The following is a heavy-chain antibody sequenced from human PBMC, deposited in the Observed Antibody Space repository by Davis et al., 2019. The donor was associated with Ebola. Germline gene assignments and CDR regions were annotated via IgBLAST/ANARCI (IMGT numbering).Heavy chain of an antibody. V-gene: IGHV3-7*01. CDR3: ARDWAGLDV. D-gene: IGHD3-16*01. Sequence: PGGSLRLSCATSGFTFSTYYMTWVRQAPGKGLEWVATITQDGKKKYYVDSVRGRFTLSRDNAKNSVFLEMNSLSVEDTAVYYCARDWAGLDVWGKGTTVTVSS. CDR2: ITQDGKKK. CDR1: GFTFSTYY. J-gene: IGHJ6*04.